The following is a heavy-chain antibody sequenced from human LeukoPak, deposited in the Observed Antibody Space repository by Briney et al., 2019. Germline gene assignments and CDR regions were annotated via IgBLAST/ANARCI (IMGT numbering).Heavy chain of an antibody. CDR2: SYYSGST. CDR1: GGSISSYY. J-gene: IGHJ4*02. Sequence: SETLSLTCSVSGGSISSYYWSWIRPPPGKGLEYIGYSYYSGSTNYNPSLKSQVTISVDTSKNQFSLKLSSVTAADTALYYCARSSSYFDYWGQGTLVTVSS. CDR3: ARSSSYFDY. V-gene: IGHV4-59*01. D-gene: IGHD6-13*01.